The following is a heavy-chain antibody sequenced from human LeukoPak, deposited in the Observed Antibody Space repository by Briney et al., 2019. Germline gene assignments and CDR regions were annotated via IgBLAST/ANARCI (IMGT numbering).Heavy chain of an antibody. CDR1: GFTFSRYW. CDR3: ATMGLEPLPYYFDY. D-gene: IGHD1-1*01. Sequence: GGSLRLSCAASGFTFSRYWMSWVRQAPGKGLEWVANINQDGSARHHVDSVRGRFTISRDNARNSLFLQMDSLRAEDTAVYYCATMGLEPLPYYFDYWGQGTLVTVSS. CDR2: INQDGSAR. J-gene: IGHJ4*02. V-gene: IGHV3-7*01.